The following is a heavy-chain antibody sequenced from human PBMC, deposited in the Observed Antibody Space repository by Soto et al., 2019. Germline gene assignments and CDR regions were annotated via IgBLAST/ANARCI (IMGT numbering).Heavy chain of an antibody. Sequence: QLQLQESGPGLVKPPETLSLTCTVSGDSITSSSYYWGWIRQPPGKGLEWIGSISYSGRTYYNPSLKSRVSISVDTSKNQLSLNLSAVTAADTAVYYCARPVGVKQLLVHDALDIWGQGAMVTVSS. CDR1: GDSITSSSYY. CDR3: ARPVGVKQLLVHDALDI. D-gene: IGHD6-13*01. CDR2: ISYSGRT. V-gene: IGHV4-39*01. J-gene: IGHJ3*02.